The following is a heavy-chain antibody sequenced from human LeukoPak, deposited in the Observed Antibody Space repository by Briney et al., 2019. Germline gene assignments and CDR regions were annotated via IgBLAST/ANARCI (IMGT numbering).Heavy chain of an antibody. CDR2: ISGSSSDI. V-gene: IGHV3-21*01. CDR3: ASRGSAWFEESFDY. J-gene: IGHJ4*02. Sequence: PGGSLRLSCAGSEFTFRRYSMHWVRQAPGKGLEGVSSISGSSSDIYYADSVKGRFTISRDNSKNTVYLQMNSLRAEDTAVYFCASRGSAWFEESFDYWGQGTLVTVSS. D-gene: IGHD3-10*01. CDR1: EFTFRRYS.